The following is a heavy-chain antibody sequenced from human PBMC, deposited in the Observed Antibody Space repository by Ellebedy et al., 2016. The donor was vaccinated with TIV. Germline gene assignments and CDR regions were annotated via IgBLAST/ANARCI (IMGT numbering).Heavy chain of an antibody. V-gene: IGHV3-7*01. D-gene: IGHD6-19*01. J-gene: IGHJ4*01. CDR1: GFTFSSYS. CDR2: IKQDGSEK. CDR3: ARDQWLGRAYYFDY. Sequence: GESLKISCAASGFTFSSYSMNWVRQAPGKGLEWVANIKQDGSEKYYVDSVEGRFSISRDNAKNSLYVQMNSLRDEDTAVYYCARDQWLGRAYYFDYWGQGTLVTVSS.